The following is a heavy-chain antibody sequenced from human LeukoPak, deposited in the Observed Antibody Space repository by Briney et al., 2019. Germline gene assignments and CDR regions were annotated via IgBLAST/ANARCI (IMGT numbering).Heavy chain of an antibody. J-gene: IGHJ4*02. CDR1: GFSFSIYA. D-gene: IGHD3-22*01. CDR2: ISSNGGST. V-gene: IGHV3-64*01. CDR3: ARTYYYGSSGYHLDY. Sequence: GGSLRLSCAASGFSFSIYAMHWVRQAPGKGLQYVSAISSNGGSTYYANSVKGRFTISRDNSKNTLYLQMGSLRAEDMAVYYCARTYYYGSSGYHLDYWGQGTLVTVSS.